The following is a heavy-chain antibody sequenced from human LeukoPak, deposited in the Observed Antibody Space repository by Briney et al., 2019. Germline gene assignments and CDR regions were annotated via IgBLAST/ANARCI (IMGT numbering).Heavy chain of an antibody. V-gene: IGHV1-69*01. CDR2: IIPIFGTA. CDR1: GGTFSSYA. J-gene: IGHJ5*02. D-gene: IGHD3-3*01. Sequence: GSSVKVSCKASGGTFSSYAISWVRQAPGQGLEWMGGIIPIFGTANYAQKFQGRVTITADESTSTAYMELSSLRSEGTAVYYCARDFSRNDFWSGSNWFDPWGQGTLVTVSS. CDR3: ARDFSRNDFWSGSNWFDP.